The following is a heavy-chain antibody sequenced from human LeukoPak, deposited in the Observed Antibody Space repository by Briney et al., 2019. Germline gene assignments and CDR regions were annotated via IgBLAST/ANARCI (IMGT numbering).Heavy chain of an antibody. Sequence: GGSLRLSCAASGFTFSSHEMNWVRQAPGKGLEWVSYISSSGSAIYYADSVKGRFTISRDNAKNALYLQMNSLRAEDTAVYYCARGYAFYGDYDDYWGQGTLVTVSS. J-gene: IGHJ4*02. D-gene: IGHD3-16*01. V-gene: IGHV3-48*03. CDR3: ARGYAFYGDYDDY. CDR2: ISSSGSAI. CDR1: GFTFSSHE.